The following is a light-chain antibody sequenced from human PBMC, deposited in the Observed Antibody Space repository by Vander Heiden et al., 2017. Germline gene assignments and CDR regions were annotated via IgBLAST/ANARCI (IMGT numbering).Light chain of an antibody. V-gene: IGKV3-20*01. CDR3: QQYGSYPKFT. J-gene: IGKJ2*01. CDR1: QSVSSSY. CDR2: GAS. Sequence: EIVLTQSPGTLSLSPGERATLSCRASQSVSSSYLAWYQQKPGQAPRLLIYGASSRATGIPDRFSGSGYGKDFTLTISRREPEDFAVYYCQQYGSYPKFTFGQGTKMXIK.